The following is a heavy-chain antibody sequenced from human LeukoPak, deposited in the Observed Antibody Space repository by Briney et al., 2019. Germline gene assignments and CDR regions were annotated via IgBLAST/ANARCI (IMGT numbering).Heavy chain of an antibody. J-gene: IGHJ3*02. CDR2: IYYSGST. Sequence: SETLSLTCTVSGGSISSSSYYWGWIRQPPGKGLEWIGSIYYSGSTYYNPSLKSRVTISVDTSKNQFSLKLSSVTAADTAVYYCARGAAANDAFDIWGQGTMVTVSS. V-gene: IGHV4-39*07. CDR1: GGSISSSSYY. D-gene: IGHD2-2*01. CDR3: ARGAAANDAFDI.